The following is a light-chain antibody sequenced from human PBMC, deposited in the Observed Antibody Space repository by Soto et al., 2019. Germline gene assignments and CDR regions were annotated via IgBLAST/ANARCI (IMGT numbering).Light chain of an antibody. CDR1: KSVDRY. V-gene: IGKV3-20*01. CDR2: RAS. CDR3: HQYGSPPRT. J-gene: IGKJ1*01. Sequence: EIVLTQSPGTLSLSPGERDTLSCRTSKSVDRYLACYQQKPGQAPRLLMYRASTRAIGIPDSFSVSGSGTAFTITISRLEPEDFAVYYYHQYGSPPRTLGQGTKVDMK.